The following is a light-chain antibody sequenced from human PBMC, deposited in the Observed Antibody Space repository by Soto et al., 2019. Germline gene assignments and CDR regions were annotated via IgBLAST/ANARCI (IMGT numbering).Light chain of an antibody. J-gene: IGKJ4*01. CDR1: QTVTTSY. CDR3: QLYGSSSLT. CDR2: GAS. Sequence: EFVLTQSPGTLSLSPGERATLSCRVSQTVTTSYVAWYQQKPGQAPRLLTFGASNRATGIPERFSGSGSGKDFTLTISRLEPEDFAVYYCQLYGSSSLTFGGGTKVEIK. V-gene: IGKV3-20*01.